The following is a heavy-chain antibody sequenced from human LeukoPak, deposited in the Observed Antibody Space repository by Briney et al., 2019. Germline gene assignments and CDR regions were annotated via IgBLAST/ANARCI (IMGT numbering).Heavy chain of an antibody. V-gene: IGHV1-18*01. Sequence: ASVKVSCEASGYTFTSYGIRWVRQAPGQGLEGMGWSSAYNGNTNYAQKLQGRVTMTTDTSTSTAYMELRSLRSDDTAVYYCARWRYYDILTGWASYYYMDVWGKGTTVTVSS. D-gene: IGHD3-9*01. CDR3: ARWRYYDILTGWASYYYMDV. J-gene: IGHJ6*03. CDR2: SSAYNGNT. CDR1: GYTFTSYG.